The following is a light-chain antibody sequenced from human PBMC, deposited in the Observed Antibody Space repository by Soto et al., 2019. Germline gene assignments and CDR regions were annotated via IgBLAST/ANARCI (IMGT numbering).Light chain of an antibody. V-gene: IGKV3-20*01. Sequence: EIVLTQSPGTLSLSPGERATLSCRASQSVCSSYLAWYQQKPGQAPRLLIYGASNRATGIPDRFSGSGSGTDFTLTINRLEPEDFAMYYCRQYGSSPLTFGGGTKVDIK. CDR2: GAS. CDR1: QSVCSSY. CDR3: RQYGSSPLT. J-gene: IGKJ4*01.